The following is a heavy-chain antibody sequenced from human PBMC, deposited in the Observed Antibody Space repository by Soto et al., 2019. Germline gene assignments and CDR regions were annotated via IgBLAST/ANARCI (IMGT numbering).Heavy chain of an antibody. CDR1: GFTFSSYA. Sequence: GGSLRLSCAASGFTFSSYAMSWVRQAPGKGLEWVSAISGSGGSTYYADSVKGRFTISRDNSKNTLYLQMNSLRAEDTAVYYCAKEYYDFWSGYAETYLFDYWGQGTLVTVSS. D-gene: IGHD3-3*01. V-gene: IGHV3-23*01. CDR3: AKEYYDFWSGYAETYLFDY. J-gene: IGHJ4*02. CDR2: ISGSGGST.